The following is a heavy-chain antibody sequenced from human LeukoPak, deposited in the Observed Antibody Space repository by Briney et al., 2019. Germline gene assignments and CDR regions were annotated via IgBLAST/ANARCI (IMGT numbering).Heavy chain of an antibody. CDR3: ARYLTGDAFDI. CDR1: GGSISSYY. J-gene: IGHJ3*02. V-gene: IGHV4-59*08. CDR2: IYYSGST. D-gene: IGHD3-9*01. Sequence: SETLSLTCTVSGGSISSYYLSWIRQPPGKGLEWIGYIYYSGSTNYNPSLKSRVTISVDTSKNQFSLKLSSVTAADTAVYYCARYLTGDAFDIWGQGTMVTVSS.